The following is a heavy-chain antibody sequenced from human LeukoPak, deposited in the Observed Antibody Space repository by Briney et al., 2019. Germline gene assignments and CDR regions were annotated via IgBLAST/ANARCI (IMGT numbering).Heavy chain of an antibody. Sequence: GGSLRLSCAASGFTFSSYSMNWVRQAPGKGLEWVSYISSSSSTIYYADSVKGRFTISRDNAKNSLYLQMNSLRAEDTAVYYCARAYYDSSGYYTPEYFQHWGQGTLVTVSS. D-gene: IGHD3-22*01. CDR1: GFTFSSYS. V-gene: IGHV3-48*04. J-gene: IGHJ1*01. CDR3: ARAYYDSSGYYTPEYFQH. CDR2: ISSSSSTI.